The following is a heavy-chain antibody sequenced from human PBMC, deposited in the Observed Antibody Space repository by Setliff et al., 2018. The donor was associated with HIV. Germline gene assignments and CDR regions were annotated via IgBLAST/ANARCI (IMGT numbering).Heavy chain of an antibody. Sequence: ASVKVSCKVSGYTFSSHGISWVRQAPGQGLEWMGWISAYNGNTDYAQKFQGRVTMTTDTSTSTAYMELTSLKFEDTAVYYCAKGWLPTDYSFFYMDVWGKGTTVTVSS. CDR3: AKGWLPTDYSFFYMDV. D-gene: IGHD5-12*01. J-gene: IGHJ6*03. V-gene: IGHV1-18*01. CDR2: ISAYNGNT. CDR1: GYTFSSHG.